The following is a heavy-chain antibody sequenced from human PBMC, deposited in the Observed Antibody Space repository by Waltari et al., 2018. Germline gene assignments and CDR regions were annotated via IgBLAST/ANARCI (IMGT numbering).Heavy chain of an antibody. J-gene: IGHJ5*02. CDR2: IYYRAST. V-gene: IGHV4-59*01. D-gene: IGHD3-10*01. CDR3: ARSVNTYELRFDP. Sequence: QVQLQESGPGLVQPSETLSLTCTVSGGSISSYYCSWIRQPPGKVLEWIGYIYYRASTNYIPSLKSRVTISVDTSKNQFSLKLSSVTAADTAVYYCARSVNTYELRFDPWGQGTLFTVSS. CDR1: GGSISSYY.